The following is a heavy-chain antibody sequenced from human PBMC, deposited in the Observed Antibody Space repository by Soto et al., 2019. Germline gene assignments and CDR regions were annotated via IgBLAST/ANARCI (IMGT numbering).Heavy chain of an antibody. V-gene: IGHV1-18*01. D-gene: IGHD6-6*01. CDR2: ISGHNGNT. CDR1: GYTFTRFG. Sequence: QVQLVQSGTEVKKPGASVKVSCKASGYTFTRFGINWVRQAPGQGLEWMGWISGHNGNTHSAQNFQGRLTVTTDTSTSTADMNLRSIRSDDTAVYYFAGDFAAGGQLVEGFDYWGQGTLVTVSS. J-gene: IGHJ4*02. CDR3: AGDFAAGGQLVEGFDY.